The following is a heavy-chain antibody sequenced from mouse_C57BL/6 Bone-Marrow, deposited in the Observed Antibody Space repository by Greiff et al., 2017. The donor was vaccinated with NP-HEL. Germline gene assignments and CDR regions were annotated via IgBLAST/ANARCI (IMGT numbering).Heavy chain of an antibody. Sequence: QVQLQQPGAELVMPGASVKLSCKASGYTFTSYWMHWVKQRPGQGLEWIGEIDPSDSYTNYNQKFKGKSTLTVDKSSSTACMQLSSLTSEDSAVYYCATDYGSSSGDYFDYWGQGTTLTVSS. CDR1: GYTFTSYW. CDR3: ATDYGSSSGDYFDY. D-gene: IGHD1-1*01. CDR2: IDPSDSYT. V-gene: IGHV1-69*01. J-gene: IGHJ2*01.